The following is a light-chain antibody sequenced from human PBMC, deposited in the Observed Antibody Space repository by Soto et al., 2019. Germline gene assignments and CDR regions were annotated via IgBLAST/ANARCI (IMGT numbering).Light chain of an antibody. CDR3: KVRNIPTDHYV. J-gene: IGLJ1*01. Sequence: YELTQPPSVSVAPGQTARITCGGNNIGSTSVHWYQQRPGQAPVLVVYDDNDRPSGIPERFSGSNSENTATLTITRVEAGDEADYYCKVRNIPTDHYVFGTGTKFAVL. CDR2: DDN. V-gene: IGLV3-21*02. CDR1: NIGSTS.